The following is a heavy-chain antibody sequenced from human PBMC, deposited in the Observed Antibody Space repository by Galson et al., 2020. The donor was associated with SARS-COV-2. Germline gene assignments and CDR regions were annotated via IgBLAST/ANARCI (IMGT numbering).Heavy chain of an antibody. V-gene: IGHV3-21*01. CDR2: MDKSSTYI. CDR1: GSTFSSYS. D-gene: IGHD4-4*01. CDR3: ARDTLTTVTKSFAY. J-gene: IGHJ4*02. Sequence: GGSLRLSCAASGSTFSSYSMTWVRQAPGKGLEWVASMDKSSTYIYYADSVKGRFTNSRDNAENSLYLQMNSLRVEDTAVYYCARDTLTTVTKSFAYWGQGTLVTVSS.